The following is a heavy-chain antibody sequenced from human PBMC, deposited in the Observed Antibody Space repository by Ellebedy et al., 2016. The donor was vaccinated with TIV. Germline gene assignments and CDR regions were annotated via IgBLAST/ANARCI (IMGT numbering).Heavy chain of an antibody. CDR1: GGPISSSNDY. CDR3: SRPISYHIAVTGVNWFDP. Sequence: MPSETLSLTCSVSGGPISSSNDYWGWIRQPPGKGLEWIGSVSYIGNTYYNPSLKSRVTLSVDTSKNLFSLKLSSVTAAETAVYYCSRPISYHIAVTGVNWFDPWGQGTLVTVSS. V-gene: IGHV4-39*01. D-gene: IGHD6-19*01. CDR2: VSYIGNT. J-gene: IGHJ5*02.